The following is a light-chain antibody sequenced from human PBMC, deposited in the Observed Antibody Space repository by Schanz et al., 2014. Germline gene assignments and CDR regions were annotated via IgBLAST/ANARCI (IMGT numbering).Light chain of an antibody. Sequence: VVVTQSPGTLSVFPGERATLSCRASHSVRTNLAWYQQKPGQPPRLLIDGASTRATGIPARFSGSGSGTEFTLTISSLQSEDVAVYYCQQYNNWPVTFGPGTKVDIK. CDR3: QQYNNWPVT. CDR2: GAS. CDR1: HSVRTN. J-gene: IGKJ3*01. V-gene: IGKV3-15*01.